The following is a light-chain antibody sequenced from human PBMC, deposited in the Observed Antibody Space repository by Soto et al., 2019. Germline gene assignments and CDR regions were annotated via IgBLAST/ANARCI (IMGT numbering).Light chain of an antibody. CDR2: GAS. CDR3: QQYGSSPPYT. V-gene: IGKV3-20*01. J-gene: IGKJ2*01. Sequence: EIVLTQSPGTLSLSPGERATLSCRASQSVSSSYLAWSQQKPGQAPRLLIYGASSSATGIPDRCSVSVSGPDFTLTISRLAPEDFAVYYCQQYGSSPPYTFGQGTKLEIK. CDR1: QSVSSSY.